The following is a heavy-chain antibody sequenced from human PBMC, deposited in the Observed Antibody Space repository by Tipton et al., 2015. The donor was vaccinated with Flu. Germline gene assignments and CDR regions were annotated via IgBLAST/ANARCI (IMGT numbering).Heavy chain of an antibody. J-gene: IGHJ4*02. Sequence: GSLRLSCAASGFLFSSYEMNWVRQAPGKGLEWLSYISSGGSTISYSDSVRGRFTISRDNAKNSLYLQLNSLRAEDTAVYYCATLTGDDYWGPGELVTVSS. V-gene: IGHV3-48*03. CDR2: ISSGGSTI. CDR3: ATLTGDDY. CDR1: GFLFSSYE. D-gene: IGHD7-27*01.